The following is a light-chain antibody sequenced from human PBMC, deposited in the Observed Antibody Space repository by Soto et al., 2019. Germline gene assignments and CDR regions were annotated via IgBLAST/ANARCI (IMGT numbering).Light chain of an antibody. J-gene: IGLJ3*02. CDR2: EDS. Sequence: QSALTQPASVSGSPGQSITISCTGTSSDVGAHKFVAWYQHHPGKAPKVVIYEDSSRPSGVSNRFSGAKSGNMASLTISGLQPEDEADYYCSSYTRAQSLVFGGGTKLTVL. V-gene: IGLV2-14*01. CDR3: SSYTRAQSLV. CDR1: SSDVGAHKF.